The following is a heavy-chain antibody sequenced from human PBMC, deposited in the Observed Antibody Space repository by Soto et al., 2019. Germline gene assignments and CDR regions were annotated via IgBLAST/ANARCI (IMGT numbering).Heavy chain of an antibody. J-gene: IGHJ6*03. D-gene: IGHD2-2*01. CDR3: VPSAIVYMDV. CDR1: GITFSIYA. CDR2: ISGRGDST. V-gene: IGHV3-23*01. Sequence: EVQLLQSGGGLVQPGGSLRLSCAASGITFSIYAMSWVRQAPGKGLEWVSAISGRGDSTYYADSVEGRFTISRDNSKNTLYLQMNSLRAEDTAIYWVVPSAIVYMDVWGEGTTVTVSS.